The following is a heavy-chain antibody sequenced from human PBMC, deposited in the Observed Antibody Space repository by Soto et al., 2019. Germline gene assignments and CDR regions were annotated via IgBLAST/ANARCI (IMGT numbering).Heavy chain of an antibody. V-gene: IGHV3-11*01. D-gene: IGHD2-2*01. Sequence: GGSLRLSCAASGFTFSDYYMSWIRQAPGKGLEWVSYISSSGSTIYYADSVKGRFTISRDNAKNSLYLQMNSLRAEDTAVYYCAREIGYCSSTSCYDAFDIWGQGTMVTVSS. CDR3: AREIGYCSSTSCYDAFDI. CDR2: ISSSGSTI. CDR1: GFTFSDYY. J-gene: IGHJ3*02.